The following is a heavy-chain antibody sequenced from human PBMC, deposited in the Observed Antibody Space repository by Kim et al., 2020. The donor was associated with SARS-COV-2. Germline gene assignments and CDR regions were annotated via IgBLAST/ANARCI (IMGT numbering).Heavy chain of an antibody. V-gene: IGHV3-13*01. CDR3: ARGVWGSYNGFDP. Sequence: YPDTVKGRFTISRENTKNALYLQINSARAGDTAVYYCARGVWGSYNGFDPWGQGTLVTVSS. D-gene: IGHD3-16*01. J-gene: IGHJ5*02.